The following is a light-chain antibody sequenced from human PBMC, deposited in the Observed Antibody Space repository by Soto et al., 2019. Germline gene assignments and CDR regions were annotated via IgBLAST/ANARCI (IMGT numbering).Light chain of an antibody. Sequence: EIVMTKSPATLSVSPGERATLSCRASQSVSSNLAWYQQNPGQAPRLLIYGASTRATGIPARFSGSGSGTEFTLIISSLQSEDFAVYCYKEYNKWPPWTFGQGTKVEI. V-gene: IGKV3-15*01. CDR2: GAS. CDR1: QSVSSN. J-gene: IGKJ1*01. CDR3: KEYNKWPPWT.